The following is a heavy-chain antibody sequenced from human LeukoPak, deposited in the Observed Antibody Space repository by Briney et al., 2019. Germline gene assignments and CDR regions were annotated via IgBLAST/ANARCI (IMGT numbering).Heavy chain of an antibody. CDR3: ASEARGY. D-gene: IGHD3-10*01. J-gene: IGHJ4*02. CDR2: INNDGSGT. CDR1: GFTFSSYW. Sequence: PGGSLRLSCAASGFTFSSYWMHWVRQAPGKGPVWVSRINNDGSGTTYADSVKGRFTISRDDAKNTLYLQMNSLRAEDTAVYYCASEARGYWGQGTLVTVSS. V-gene: IGHV3-74*01.